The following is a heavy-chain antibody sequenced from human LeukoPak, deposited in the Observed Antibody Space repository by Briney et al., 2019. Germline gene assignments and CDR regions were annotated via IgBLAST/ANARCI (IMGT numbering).Heavy chain of an antibody. CDR2: INHSGST. D-gene: IGHD2-2*01. V-gene: IGHV4-34*01. Sequence: SETLSLTCAVYGGSFSGYYWSWIRQPPGKGLEWIGEINHSGSTNYNPSLKRRVTISVDTSKKQFSLKLSSVPAADTAVYYCARVKYQLLPYYYYYMDVWGKGTTVTVSS. CDR1: GGSFSGYY. J-gene: IGHJ6*03. CDR3: ARVKYQLLPYYYYYMDV.